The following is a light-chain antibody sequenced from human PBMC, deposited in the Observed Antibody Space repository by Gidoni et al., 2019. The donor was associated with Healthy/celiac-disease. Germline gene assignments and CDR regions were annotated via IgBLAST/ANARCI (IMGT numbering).Light chain of an antibody. V-gene: IGKV3-11*01. Sequence: EIVLTQSPATLSLSPGARATLSCRASQSVSSSLAWYQQKPGQAPRLLIYDASNRATGIPARFRGSGSGTDFTLAISSLEPEDFAVYYCQQRSNWLGTFGPGTKVDIK. CDR2: DAS. CDR3: QQRSNWLGT. J-gene: IGKJ3*01. CDR1: QSVSSS.